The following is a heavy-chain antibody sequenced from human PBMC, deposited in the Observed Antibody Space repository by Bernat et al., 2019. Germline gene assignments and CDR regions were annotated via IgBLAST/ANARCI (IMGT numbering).Heavy chain of an antibody. CDR3: ARDLGFRESNWFDP. V-gene: IGHV1-3*01. Sequence: QVQLVQSGAEVKKPGASVKVSCKASGDTFSSYAVHWVRQAPGQGLEWMGRISAGNRNTKYSQTFQDRLTITRDTSASTAYMELSSLRSEDTAVYYCARDLGFRESNWFDPWGQGTLVIVSS. CDR1: GDTFSSYA. CDR2: ISAGNRNT. J-gene: IGHJ5*02. D-gene: IGHD3-10*01.